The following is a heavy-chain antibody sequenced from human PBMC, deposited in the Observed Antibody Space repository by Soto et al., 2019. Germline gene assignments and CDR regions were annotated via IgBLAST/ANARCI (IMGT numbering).Heavy chain of an antibody. Sequence: GGSLRLSCAASGFTVSSNYMSWVRQAPGKGLEWVSVIYSGGSTYYADSVKGRFTISRDNSKNTLYLQMNSLRAEDTAVYYCARDLKSYGGMNFDYWGQGTLVTVSS. D-gene: IGHD4-17*01. V-gene: IGHV3-66*01. CDR2: IYSGGST. J-gene: IGHJ4*02. CDR3: ARDLKSYGGMNFDY. CDR1: GFTVSSNY.